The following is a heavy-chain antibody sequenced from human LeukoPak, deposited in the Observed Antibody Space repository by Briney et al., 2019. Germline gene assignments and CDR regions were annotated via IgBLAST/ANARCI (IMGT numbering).Heavy chain of an antibody. V-gene: IGHV3-30*04. D-gene: IGHD3-10*01. Sequence: GRSLRLSCAASGFTFSNYAMHWVRQTPGKGLEWVAVISYDGSNKYCADSVKGRFTISRDNSKNTLYLQMNSLRAEDTAVYYCARDNYGLDYWGQGTLVTVSS. CDR1: GFTFSNYA. CDR2: ISYDGSNK. CDR3: ARDNYGLDY. J-gene: IGHJ4*02.